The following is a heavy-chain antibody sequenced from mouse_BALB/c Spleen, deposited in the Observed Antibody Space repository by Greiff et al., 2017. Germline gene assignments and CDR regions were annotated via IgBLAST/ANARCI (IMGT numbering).Heavy chain of an antibody. CDR2: INPYNDGT. V-gene: IGHV1-14*01. J-gene: IGHJ1*01. D-gene: IGHD2-1*01. CDR1: GYTFTSYA. Sequence: VQLQQSGPELVKPGASVKMSCKASGYTFTSYAMHWVKQKPGQGLEWIGYINPYNDGTKYNEKFKGKATLTSDKSSSTAYMELSSLTSEDSAVYYCAGDGNYGYFDVWGAGTTVTVSS. CDR3: AGDGNYGYFDV.